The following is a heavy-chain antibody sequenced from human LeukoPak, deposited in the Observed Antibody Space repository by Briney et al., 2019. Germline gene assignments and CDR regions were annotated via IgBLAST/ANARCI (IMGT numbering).Heavy chain of an antibody. J-gene: IGHJ4*02. CDR2: IIPIFGTA. D-gene: IGHD1-7*01. Sequence: SVKVSCKASGGTFSSYAISWVRQAPGQGLEWMGRIIPIFGTANYAQRIQGRLTITTDDSTSTAYMDLSSLRSEDTAVYYCARTDLELGDFDYWGQGTLVTVSS. CDR1: GGTFSSYA. V-gene: IGHV1-69*05. CDR3: ARTDLELGDFDY.